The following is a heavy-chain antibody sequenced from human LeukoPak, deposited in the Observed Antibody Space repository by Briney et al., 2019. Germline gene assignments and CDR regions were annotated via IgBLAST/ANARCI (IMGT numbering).Heavy chain of an antibody. V-gene: IGHV4-34*01. CDR2: INHSGST. CDR3: ARGRGTSYFDY. J-gene: IGHJ4*02. Sequence: SETLSLTCAVYGGSFSGYYWSWIRHPPGKGLEWIGEINHSGSTNYNPSLKSRVTISVDTSKNQFSLKLSSVTAADTAVYYCARGRGTSYFDYWGQGTLVTVSS. CDR1: GGSFSGYY.